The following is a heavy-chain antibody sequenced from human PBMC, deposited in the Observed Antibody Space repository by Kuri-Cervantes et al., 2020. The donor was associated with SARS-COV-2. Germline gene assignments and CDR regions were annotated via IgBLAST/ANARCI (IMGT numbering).Heavy chain of an antibody. J-gene: IGHJ4*02. V-gene: IGHV1-2*02. CDR2: INPNSGGT. CDR3: AFDYGDYDFRLY. Sequence: ASVKVSCKASGYTFTGYYMHWVRQAPGQGLEWMGWINPNSGGTNYAQKFQGRVTITADESTSTAYMELSSLRSEDTAVYYCAFDYGDYDFRLYWGQGTLVTVSS. D-gene: IGHD4-17*01. CDR1: GYTFTGYY.